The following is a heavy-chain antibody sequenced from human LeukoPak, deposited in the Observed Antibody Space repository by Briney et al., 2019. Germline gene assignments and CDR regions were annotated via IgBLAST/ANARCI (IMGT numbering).Heavy chain of an antibody. D-gene: IGHD1-26*01. CDR2: ISAYNGNT. J-gene: IGHJ4*02. CDR1: GYTFTNYG. Sequence: ASVKVSCKASGYTFTNYGISWVRQAPGQGLEWMGWISAYNGNTNFAQKLQGRVTMTTETSTSTAYMELRSLRSEDTAIYFCARTWSGCYTNYFNFWGQGTLVTVSS. CDR3: ARTWSGCYTNYFNF. V-gene: IGHV1-18*01.